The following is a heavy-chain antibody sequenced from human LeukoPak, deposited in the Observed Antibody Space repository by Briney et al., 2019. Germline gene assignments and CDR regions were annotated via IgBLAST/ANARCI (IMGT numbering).Heavy chain of an antibody. CDR2: ILPIFGTA. D-gene: IGHD1-26*01. CDR1: GGTFSSYA. Sequence: GASVKVSCKASGGTFSSYAISWVRQATGQGLEWMGGILPIFGTANYAQKFQGRVTITADESTSTAYMELSSLRSEDTAVYYCASRERAVGATVNDYWGQGTLVTVSS. J-gene: IGHJ4*02. CDR3: ASRERAVGATVNDY. V-gene: IGHV1-69*13.